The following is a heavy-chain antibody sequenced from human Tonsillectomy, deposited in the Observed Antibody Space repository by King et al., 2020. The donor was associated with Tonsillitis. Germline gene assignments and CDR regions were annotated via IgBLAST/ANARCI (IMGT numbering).Heavy chain of an antibody. V-gene: IGHV3-33*05. Sequence: VQLVESGGGVVQPGRSLRLSCASSGFVFRSYGMHWVRQAPGKGLEWVAVISYDARRQNYADSVKGRFTISRDNSRDTLYLQMNSLRAVDTAVYYCARERLYSSDWGIDYWGQGSLVTVSS. CDR2: ISYDARRQ. D-gene: IGHD6-19*01. CDR1: GFVFRSYG. J-gene: IGHJ4*02. CDR3: ARERLYSSDWGIDY.